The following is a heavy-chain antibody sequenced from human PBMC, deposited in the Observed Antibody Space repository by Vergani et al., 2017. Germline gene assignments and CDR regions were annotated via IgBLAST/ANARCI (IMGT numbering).Heavy chain of an antibody. J-gene: IGHJ5*02. CDR3: ARDLRLLYNRFDP. CDR1: GFTFNQHG. Sequence: QVQLVESGGGVVQPGRSLRLSCAASGFTFNQHGMHWVRQAPGKGLEWVAVTWYDGNNKQYADSVKGRVTISRDNSKSTMYLQMNSLRDEDTGVYYCARDLRLLYNRFDPWGQGTLVTVSS. D-gene: IGHD1-14*01. V-gene: IGHV3-33*01. CDR2: TWYDGNNK.